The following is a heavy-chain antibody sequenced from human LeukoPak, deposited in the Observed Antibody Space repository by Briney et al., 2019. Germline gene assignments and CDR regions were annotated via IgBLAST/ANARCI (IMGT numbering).Heavy chain of an antibody. CDR3: VKDGGLGGRACSSTSCFYFDY. Sequence: GASVKVSCKASGYTFTGYYMHWVRQAPGQGLEWMGRINPNSGGANYAQKFQGWVTMTRDTSISTAYMELSRLRSDDTAVYYCVKDGGLGGRACSSTSCFYFDYWGQGTLVTVSS. D-gene: IGHD2-2*01. CDR2: INPNSGGA. CDR1: GYTFTGYY. V-gene: IGHV1-2*04. J-gene: IGHJ4*02.